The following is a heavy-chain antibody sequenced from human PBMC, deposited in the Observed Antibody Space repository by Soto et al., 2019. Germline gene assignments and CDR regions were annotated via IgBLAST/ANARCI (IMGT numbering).Heavy chain of an antibody. D-gene: IGHD1-7*01. V-gene: IGHV4-31*03. Sequence: QVQLQESGPGLVKPSQTLSLTCTVSGGSISSGGYYWSWIRQHPGKGLEWIGYIYYSRSTYYNPSLKSRVTISVDTSKNQFSLKLSSVTAADTAVYYCARDVTGTTPAFDIWGQGTMVTVSS. CDR1: GGSISSGGYY. CDR3: ARDVTGTTPAFDI. CDR2: IYYSRST. J-gene: IGHJ3*02.